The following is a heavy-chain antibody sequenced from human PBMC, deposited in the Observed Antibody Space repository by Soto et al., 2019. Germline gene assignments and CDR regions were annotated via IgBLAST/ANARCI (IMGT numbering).Heavy chain of an antibody. CDR2: IVVGSGNT. V-gene: IGHV1-58*01. Sequence: GASVKVSCKASGFTFTSSAVQWVRQARGQRLEWIGWIVVGSGNTNYAQKFQERVTITRDMSTSTAYMELSSLRSEDTAVYYCAAVGRGYSSSWYAFDIWGQGTMVTVSS. CDR1: GFTFTSSA. D-gene: IGHD6-13*01. CDR3: AAVGRGYSSSWYAFDI. J-gene: IGHJ3*02.